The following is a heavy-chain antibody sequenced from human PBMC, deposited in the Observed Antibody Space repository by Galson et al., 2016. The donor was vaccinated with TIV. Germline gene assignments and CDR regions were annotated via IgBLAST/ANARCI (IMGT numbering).Heavy chain of an antibody. J-gene: IGHJ5*02. Sequence: SLRLSCAASGFIFSDYAMHWVRRAPGKGLEWVAIVSYDGTRQYYADSVKGRFTVSRDNSTNTVSLQMNSLRPEDTAVYYCGQAGRYFDWLVARFDPRGQGTQVTVSS. CDR3: GQAGRYFDWLVARFDP. D-gene: IGHD3-9*01. CDR1: GFIFSDYA. CDR2: VSYDGTRQ. V-gene: IGHV3-30*01.